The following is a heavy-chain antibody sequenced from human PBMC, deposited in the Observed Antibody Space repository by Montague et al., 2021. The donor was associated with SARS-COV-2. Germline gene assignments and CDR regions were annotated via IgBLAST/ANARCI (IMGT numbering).Heavy chain of an antibody. CDR3: AGTSASSDY. J-gene: IGHJ4*02. CDR1: GDSDGGKEAG. V-gene: IGHV6-1*01. CDR2: TYYRSKKNN. Sequence: CAISGDSDGGKEAGWKWKKQTSERGPGQQGRTYYRSKKNNDYAVSVKSRITINPDTSKNQISLQLNSVTPEDTAVYYCAGTSASSDYWGQGTLVTVSS. D-gene: IGHD1-26*01.